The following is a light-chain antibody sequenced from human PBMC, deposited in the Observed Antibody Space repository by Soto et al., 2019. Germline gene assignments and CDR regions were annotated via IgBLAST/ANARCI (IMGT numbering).Light chain of an antibody. CDR3: QQAYSSPLT. CDR2: GAS. V-gene: IGKV1-39*01. Sequence: DIQMTQSPSSLSASVGDRVTITCRASQTISTYLDWFQQKPGKAPNLLIYGASSLQSGVPSRFSGSGSGTDFTLTISSVQPEDSATYYCQQAYSSPLTYGGGTKVEIK. CDR1: QTISTY. J-gene: IGKJ4*01.